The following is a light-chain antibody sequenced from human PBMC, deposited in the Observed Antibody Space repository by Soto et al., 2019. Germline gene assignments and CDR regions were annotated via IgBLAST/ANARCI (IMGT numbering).Light chain of an antibody. CDR3: QQSYTTPSFT. CDR2: AAS. V-gene: IGKV1-39*01. J-gene: IGKJ4*01. Sequence: DIQMTQSPSSLSASVGDRVTITCRASQSINNYLNWYQLKPGKAPKFLVYAASTLQSVVPSRFSGSGSGTNFSRTISSLQPEDVATYFCQQSYTTPSFTFGGGTKVEIK. CDR1: QSINNY.